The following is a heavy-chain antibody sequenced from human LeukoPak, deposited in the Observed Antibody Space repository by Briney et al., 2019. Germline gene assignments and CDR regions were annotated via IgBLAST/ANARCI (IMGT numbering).Heavy chain of an antibody. D-gene: IGHD2-2*01. Sequence: ASVKVPCKASGYTFTSYYMHWVRQAPGQGLEWMGIINPSGGSTSYVQKFRGRVTMTRDTSTSTVYMELSSLRSEDTAVYYCARDPRGKDIVVVPAAPGMDYWGQGTLVTVSS. CDR3: ARDPRGKDIVVVPAAPGMDY. V-gene: IGHV1-46*01. CDR1: GYTFTSYY. CDR2: INPSGGST. J-gene: IGHJ4*02.